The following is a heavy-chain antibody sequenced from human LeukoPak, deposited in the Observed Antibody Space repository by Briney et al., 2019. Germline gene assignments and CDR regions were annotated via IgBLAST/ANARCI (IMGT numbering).Heavy chain of an antibody. Sequence: PGGSLRLSCAASGFTFSSYWMHWVRQAPGKGLVWVSRISTDGSTTTYADSVKGRFTISRDNAKNTAYLQMNSLRAEDTAVYYCAHIVVMVAATKPTFDYWGQGTLVTVSS. CDR3: AHIVVMVAATKPTFDY. D-gene: IGHD2-15*01. CDR1: GFTFSSYW. J-gene: IGHJ4*02. V-gene: IGHV3-74*01. CDR2: ISTDGSTT.